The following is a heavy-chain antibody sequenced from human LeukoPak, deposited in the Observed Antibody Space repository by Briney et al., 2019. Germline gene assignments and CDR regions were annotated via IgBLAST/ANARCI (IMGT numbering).Heavy chain of an antibody. J-gene: IGHJ4*02. Sequence: GEALQISFKGSGYSFTTYWIGWVRQLPGNGLEWLVIVNPGDSDTRDSPSFRGQVTSSADKTISTAYLQWSSLKASDAARYYCARARYCSGGSCYAEYWGQGTLVTVSS. V-gene: IGHV5-51*01. CDR2: VNPGDSDT. CDR1: GYSFTTYW. CDR3: ARARYCSGGSCYAEY. D-gene: IGHD2-15*01.